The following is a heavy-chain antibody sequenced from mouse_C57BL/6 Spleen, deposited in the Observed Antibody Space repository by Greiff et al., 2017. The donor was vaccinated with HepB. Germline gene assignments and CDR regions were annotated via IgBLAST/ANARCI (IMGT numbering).Heavy chain of an antibody. CDR1: GYAFSSSW. Sequence: QVQLQQSGPELVKPGASVKISCKASGYAFSSSWMNWVKQRPGKGLEWIGRIYPGDGDTNYNGKFKGKATLTADKSSSTAYMQLSSRTSEDSAVYFCARCGYDWGFAYWGQGTLVTVSA. CDR2: IYPGDGDT. V-gene: IGHV1-82*01. J-gene: IGHJ3*01. CDR3: ARCGYDWGFAY. D-gene: IGHD2-2*01.